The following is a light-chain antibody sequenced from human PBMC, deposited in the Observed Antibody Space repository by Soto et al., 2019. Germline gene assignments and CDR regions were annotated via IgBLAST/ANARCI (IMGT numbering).Light chain of an antibody. V-gene: IGLV2-23*01. J-gene: IGLJ1*01. CDR1: SSDVGTYNL. Sequence: QSALTQPASVSGSPGQSITISCTGTSSDVGTYNLVSWYQQHPGKAPKLMIYEGSARPSGVSNRFSGSKSGNTASLTISGLQAEDEAYYYCCSYAGSTTLYVFGTGTKLTVL. CDR3: CSYAGSTTLYV. CDR2: EGS.